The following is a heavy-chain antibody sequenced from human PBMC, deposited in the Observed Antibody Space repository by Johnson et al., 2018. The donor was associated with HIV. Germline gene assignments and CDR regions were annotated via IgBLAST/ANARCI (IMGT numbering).Heavy chain of an antibody. J-gene: IGHJ3*02. CDR3: ATTFCTSCSVGKFGTFDI. CDR1: GFTFSSYG. D-gene: IGHD2-2*01. V-gene: IGHV3-48*04. CDR2: ISSSGSTI. Sequence: VQLVESGGGVVQPGRSLRLSCAASGFTFSSYGMHWVRQAPGKGLEWVSYISSSGSTIYYADSVKGRFTISRDNAKNSLYLQMNSLRAEDTAVYYCATTFCTSCSVGKFGTFDIWGQGTMVTVSS.